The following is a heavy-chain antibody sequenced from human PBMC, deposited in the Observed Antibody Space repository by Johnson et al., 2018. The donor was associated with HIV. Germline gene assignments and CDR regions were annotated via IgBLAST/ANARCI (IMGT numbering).Heavy chain of an antibody. CDR3: ARDMRALAGCDAFDI. Sequence: QVQLVESGGGVVQPGRSLRLSCAASGFTFSSYAMHWVRQAPGKGLEWVAVISYDGSNKYNADSVKGRFTISRDISKNTLHLQMNSLRAEDTAVYYCARDMRALAGCDAFDIWGQGTMVTVS. V-gene: IGHV3-30-3*01. J-gene: IGHJ3*02. CDR2: ISYDGSNK. D-gene: IGHD6-19*01. CDR1: GFTFSSYA.